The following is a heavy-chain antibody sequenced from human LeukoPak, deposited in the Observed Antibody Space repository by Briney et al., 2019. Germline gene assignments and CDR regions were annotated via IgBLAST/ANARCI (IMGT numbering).Heavy chain of an antibody. CDR3: AKDSGSEGYSFYHMDV. CDR1: GFTFSSYG. V-gene: IGHV3-33*06. CDR2: IWYDGSNK. Sequence: GRSLRLSCAASGFTFSSYGMHWVRQAPGKGLEWVAVIWYDGSNKYYADSVKGRFTISRDNSKNTLYLQMNSLRAEETAVYYCAKDSGSEGYSFYHMDVWGKRTTVTVSS. D-gene: IGHD2-15*01. J-gene: IGHJ6*03.